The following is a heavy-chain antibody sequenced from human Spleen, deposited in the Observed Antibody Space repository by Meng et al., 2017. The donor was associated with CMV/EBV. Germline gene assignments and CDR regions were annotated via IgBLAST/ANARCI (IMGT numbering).Heavy chain of an antibody. CDR3: ARIYCTDGVCSTSFDY. CDR1: GFGISGYH. Sequence: GFGISGYHMHWVRQAPGEGLEWVSSISSGSRDTDYADSVKSRFTISRDNAKNALYMQMSSLRAEDTAVYYCARIYCTDGVCSTSFDYWGQGTLVTVSS. CDR2: ISSGSRDT. V-gene: IGHV3-21*01. D-gene: IGHD2-8*01. J-gene: IGHJ4*02.